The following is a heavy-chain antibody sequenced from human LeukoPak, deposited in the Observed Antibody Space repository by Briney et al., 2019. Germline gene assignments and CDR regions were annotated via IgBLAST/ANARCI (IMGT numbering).Heavy chain of an antibody. V-gene: IGHV4-34*09. D-gene: IGHD1-1*01. Sequence: SETLSLTCAVYGGSFSGYYWSWIRQPPGKGLEWIGYIYYSGSTSYNPSLKSRVTISVDTSKNQISLKLSSVTAADTAAYYCARDRAGITPYYYGMDVWGQGTTVTVSS. CDR1: GGSFSGYY. CDR3: ARDRAGITPYYYGMDV. CDR2: IYYSGST. J-gene: IGHJ6*02.